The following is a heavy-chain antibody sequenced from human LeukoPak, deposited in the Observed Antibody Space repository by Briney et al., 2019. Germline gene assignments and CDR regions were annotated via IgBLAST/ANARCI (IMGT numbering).Heavy chain of an antibody. CDR2: NDWGDEK. CDR3: ARTPDGRAEEDY. D-gene: IGHD1-26*01. V-gene: IGHV2-70*17. Sequence: SGPTLLHPTPPLTLTFSFSGLSRGARGMCGRWIRQPPGKAVEWLTHNDWGDEKFYSTSLKTRLTISKDTSKNQVVLTMTDMDPVDTATYYCARTPDGRAEEDYWGQGTLVTVSS. J-gene: IGHJ4*02. CDR1: GLSRGARGMC.